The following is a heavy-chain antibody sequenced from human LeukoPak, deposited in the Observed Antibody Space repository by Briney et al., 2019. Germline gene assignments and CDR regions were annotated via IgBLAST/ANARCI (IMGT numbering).Heavy chain of an antibody. CDR1: GYTFTGFY. J-gene: IGHJ4*02. Sequence: ASVKVSCKASGYTFTGFYMHWVRQAPGLGLEWMGWINPNSGDTNYAQKFQDRVTMTRDTSISIAYMELSRLRSDDTAVYYCARVGRYYDSTGSLDYWGQGTLVTVSS. CDR3: ARVGRYYDSTGSLDY. CDR2: INPNSGDT. D-gene: IGHD3-22*01. V-gene: IGHV1-2*02.